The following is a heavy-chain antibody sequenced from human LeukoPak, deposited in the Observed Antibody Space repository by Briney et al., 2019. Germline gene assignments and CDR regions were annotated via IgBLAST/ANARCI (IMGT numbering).Heavy chain of an antibody. CDR2: VYVTGST. CDR3: ARDRQWLVDH. Sequence: PSETLSLTCTVPGDSISSYYWSWIRQPAGKGLEWIGRVYVTGSTNLNPALQSRVTMSVDTSKNPFSLKLTSVTAADTAVYYCARDRQWLVDHWGQGTLVTVSS. V-gene: IGHV4-4*07. CDR1: GDSISSYY. J-gene: IGHJ5*02. D-gene: IGHD6-19*01.